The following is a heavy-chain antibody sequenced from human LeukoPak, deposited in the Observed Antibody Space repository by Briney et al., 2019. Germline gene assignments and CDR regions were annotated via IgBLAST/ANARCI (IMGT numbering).Heavy chain of an antibody. CDR3: ASTSGSYFGS. CDR2: INHSGST. CDR1: GGSFSGYY. D-gene: IGHD1-26*01. J-gene: IGHJ4*02. Sequence: SETLSLTCAVYGGSFSGYYWSWIRQPPGKGLEWIGEINHSGSTNYNPSLKSRVTISVDTSKNQFSLKLSSVTAADTAVYYCASTSGSYFGSWGQGTLVTVSS. V-gene: IGHV4-34*01.